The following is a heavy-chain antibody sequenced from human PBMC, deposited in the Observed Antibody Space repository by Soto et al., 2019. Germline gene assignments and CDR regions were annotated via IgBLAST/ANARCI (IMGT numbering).Heavy chain of an antibody. V-gene: IGHV3-7*03. J-gene: IGHJ3*02. CDR2: IKQDGSEK. CDR3: ARDRVPGNYYDSSGYLGI. Sequence: GGSLRLSCAASGFTFSSYWMSWVRQAPGKGLEWVANIKQDGSEKYYVDSVEGRFTISRDNAKNSLYLQMNSLRAEDTAVYYCARDRVPGNYYDSSGYLGIWGQGTMVTVSS. CDR1: GFTFSSYW. D-gene: IGHD3-22*01.